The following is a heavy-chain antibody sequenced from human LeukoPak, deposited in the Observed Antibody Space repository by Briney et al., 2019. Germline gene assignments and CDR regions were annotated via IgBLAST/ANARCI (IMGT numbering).Heavy chain of an antibody. J-gene: IGHJ4*02. Sequence: GGSLRLSCAASGFTFSSYGMYWVRQAPGKGLEWVAFIRYDGSNKYYADSVKGRFTISRGNSKNTLYLQMNSLRAEDTAVYYCAKDYGSGSLKTFDYWGQGTLVTVSS. V-gene: IGHV3-30*02. D-gene: IGHD3-10*01. CDR2: IRYDGSNK. CDR1: GFTFSSYG. CDR3: AKDYGSGSLKTFDY.